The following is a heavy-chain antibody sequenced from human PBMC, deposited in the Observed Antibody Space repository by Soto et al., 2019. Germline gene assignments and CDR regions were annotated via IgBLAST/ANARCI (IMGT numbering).Heavy chain of an antibody. Sequence: GASVKVSCKASGYTFTSYAMHWVRQAPGQRLEWMGWINAGNGNTKYSQKFQGRVTITRDTSASTAYMELSSLRSEDTAVYYCARAYGRAGTHYDYWGQGTLVTVSS. CDR3: ARAYGRAGTHYDY. CDR1: GYTFTSYA. CDR2: INAGNGNT. V-gene: IGHV1-3*01. J-gene: IGHJ4*02. D-gene: IGHD6-19*01.